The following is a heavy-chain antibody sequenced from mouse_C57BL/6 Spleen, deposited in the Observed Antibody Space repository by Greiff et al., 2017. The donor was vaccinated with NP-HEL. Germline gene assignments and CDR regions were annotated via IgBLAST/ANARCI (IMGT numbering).Heavy chain of an antibody. CDR1: GYTFTDYN. CDR3: ARGTVYYAMDY. D-gene: IGHD2-14*01. Sequence: EVQLQQSGPELVKPGASVKIPCKASGYTFTDYNMDWVKQSHGKSLEWIGDINPNNGGTNYNQKFKGKATLTVDKSSSTAYMELRSLTSEDTAVYYCARGTVYYAMDYWGQGTSVTVSS. CDR2: INPNNGGT. J-gene: IGHJ4*01. V-gene: IGHV1-18*01.